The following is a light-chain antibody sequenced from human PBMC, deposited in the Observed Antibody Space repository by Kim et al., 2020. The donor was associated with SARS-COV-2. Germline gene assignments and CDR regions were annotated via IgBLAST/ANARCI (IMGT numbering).Light chain of an antibody. J-gene: IGKJ4*01. CDR2: AAS. V-gene: IGKV1-12*01. CDR1: QDISSW. Sequence: ASIGDRFTITLRASQDISSWLAWYQQKPGKAPKLMIVAASSLESGVPSRFIGSGYRTDFTLTINSLQPEDFAAYYCQQGSTFPPTFGGGTKVDIK. CDR3: QQGSTFPPT.